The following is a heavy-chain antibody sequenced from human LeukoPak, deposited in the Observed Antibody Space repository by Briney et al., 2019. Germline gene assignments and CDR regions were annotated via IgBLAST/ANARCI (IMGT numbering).Heavy chain of an antibody. V-gene: IGHV4-34*01. CDR1: GGSFSGFY. CDR3: ARVPKYFDL. J-gene: IGHJ2*01. Sequence: PSETLSLTCAVYGGSFSGFYWTWIRQPPGKGLEWIGQINHSRSTHYNPSLKSRVTISVDTSKNQFSLKLSSVTAADTAVYYCARVPKYFDLWGRGTLVTVSS. CDR2: INHSRST.